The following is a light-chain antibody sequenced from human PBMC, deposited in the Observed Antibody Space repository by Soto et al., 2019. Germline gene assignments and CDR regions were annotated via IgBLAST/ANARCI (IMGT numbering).Light chain of an antibody. CDR1: QSFSSTS. CDR3: QQYGSSPGFT. V-gene: IGKV3-20*01. Sequence: EIVLTQSPGTLSLSPGERATLSCRASQSFSSTSLAWYQQKPGQAPRLLIYGTSNRATGMPDRFSGSGSGTNFTLTIRRLEPEDFAVYYCQQYGSSPGFTFGPGPNVDIK. J-gene: IGKJ3*01. CDR2: GTS.